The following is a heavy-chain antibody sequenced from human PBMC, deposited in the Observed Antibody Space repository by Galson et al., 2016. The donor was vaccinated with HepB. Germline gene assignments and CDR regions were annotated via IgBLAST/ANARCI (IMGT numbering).Heavy chain of an antibody. J-gene: IGHJ4*02. Sequence: SLRLSCAASGFLRNYWMSWVRQAPGKGLEWVANIKQAGSETHYVDSVKGRFTISRDNAKNSLYLQMNSLKTEDTAVYYCARDFYDGSCHYMDYWGRGTLVTVSS. CDR1: GFLRNYW. V-gene: IGHV3-7*03. D-gene: IGHD2/OR15-2a*01. CDR3: ARDFYDGSCHYMDY. CDR2: IKQAGSET.